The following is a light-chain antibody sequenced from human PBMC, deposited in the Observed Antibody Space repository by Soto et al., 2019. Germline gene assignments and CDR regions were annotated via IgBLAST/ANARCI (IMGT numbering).Light chain of an antibody. CDR3: CSYAGSSGGVV. J-gene: IGLJ2*01. CDR2: EVS. CDR1: SGDVGSYNL. Sequence: QSALTQPASVSGSPGQSITISCTGTSGDVGSYNLVSWYQQHPGKAPKLMIYEVSKRPSGVSNRFSGSKSGNTASLTISGLQAQDEADYYCCSYAGSSGGVVFGGGTKVTVL. V-gene: IGLV2-23*02.